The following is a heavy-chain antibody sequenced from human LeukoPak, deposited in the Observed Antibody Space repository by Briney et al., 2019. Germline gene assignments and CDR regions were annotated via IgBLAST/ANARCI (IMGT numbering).Heavy chain of an antibody. Sequence: SETLSLTCAVYGGSFSGYYWSWIRQPPGKGLEWIGEINHSGSTNYNPSLKSRVTISVDTSKNQFSLKVSSVTAADTAVYYCASRVYGLGSFNYWGQGTLVTVSS. CDR2: INHSGST. D-gene: IGHD3-10*01. CDR3: ASRVYGLGSFNY. CDR1: GGSFSGYY. J-gene: IGHJ4*01. V-gene: IGHV4-34*01.